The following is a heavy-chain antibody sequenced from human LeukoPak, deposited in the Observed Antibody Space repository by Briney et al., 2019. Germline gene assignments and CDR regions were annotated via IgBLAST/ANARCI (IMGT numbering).Heavy chain of an antibody. V-gene: IGHV3-30*02. CDR3: ATVAHYYGSGGGDY. D-gene: IGHD3-10*01. CDR2: IRYDGSNK. CDR1: GFTFSSYG. Sequence: GGSLRLSCAASGFTFSSYGMHWVRQAPGKGLEWVAFIRYDGSNKYYADSVKGRFTISRDNSKNTLYLQMNSLRAEDTAVYYCATVAHYYGSGGGDYWGQGTLVTVSS. J-gene: IGHJ4*02.